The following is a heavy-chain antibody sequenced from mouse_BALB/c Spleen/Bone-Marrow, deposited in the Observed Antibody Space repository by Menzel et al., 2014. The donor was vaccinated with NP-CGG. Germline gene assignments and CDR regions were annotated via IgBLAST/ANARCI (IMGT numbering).Heavy chain of an antibody. Sequence: DLVKPGASVKLSCKASGYTFTNYWINWIKQRPGQGLEWIGRTAPGSDNTYYNEMFKGKATLTVDTSSSTAYRQLSSQSSEDSAVYFCAREYYDNSFAYWGQGTLVTVSA. CDR1: GYTFTNYW. J-gene: IGHJ3*01. V-gene: IGHV1S41*01. CDR3: AREYYDNSFAY. CDR2: TAPGSDNT. D-gene: IGHD2-1*01.